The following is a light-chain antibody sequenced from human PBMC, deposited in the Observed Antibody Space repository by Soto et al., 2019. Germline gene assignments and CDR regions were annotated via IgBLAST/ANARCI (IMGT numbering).Light chain of an antibody. CDR2: GAS. CDR1: QSVSTN. J-gene: IGKJ5*01. Sequence: TQYVERLSLSPWERASLSCMASQSVSTNLAWYQQNPGQAPRLLIYGASTRATGIPARFSGSGSGTEFTFTISSSQAEDFAVYYCQEYNYSPVSFGQGRRLEI. V-gene: IGKV3-15*01. CDR3: QEYNYSPVS.